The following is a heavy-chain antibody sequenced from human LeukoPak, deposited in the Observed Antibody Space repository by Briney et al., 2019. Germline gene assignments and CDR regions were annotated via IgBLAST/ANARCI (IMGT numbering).Heavy chain of an antibody. CDR1: GFTFSSYA. J-gene: IGHJ6*02. D-gene: IGHD6-13*01. Sequence: GGSLRLSCAASGFTFSSYAMSWVRQAPGKGLEWVSAISGSGGSTYYADSVKGRFTISRDNSKNTLYLQMNSLRAEDTAVYYCAKGVDLIAAAQEDYYYYYGMDVWGQGTTVTVSS. V-gene: IGHV3-23*01. CDR3: AKGVDLIAAAQEDYYYYYGMDV. CDR2: ISGSGGST.